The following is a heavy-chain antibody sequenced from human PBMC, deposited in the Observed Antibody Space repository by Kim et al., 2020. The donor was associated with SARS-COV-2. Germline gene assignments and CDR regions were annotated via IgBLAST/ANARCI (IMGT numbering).Heavy chain of an antibody. CDR3: AKDISRGYYDSSGPQDDY. V-gene: IGHV3-23*01. CDR2: ISGSGGST. Sequence: GGSLRLSCAASGFTFSSYAMSWVRQAPGKGLEWISAISGSGGSTYYADSVKGRFTISRDNSKNTLYLQMNSLRAEDTAVYYCAKDISRGYYDSSGPQDDYWGQGTLVTVSS. J-gene: IGHJ4*02. CDR1: GFTFSSYA. D-gene: IGHD3-22*01.